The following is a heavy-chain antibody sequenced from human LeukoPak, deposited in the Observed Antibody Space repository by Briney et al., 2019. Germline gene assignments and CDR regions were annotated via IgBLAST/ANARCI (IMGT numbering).Heavy chain of an antibody. D-gene: IGHD2-2*01. CDR2: INRSGST. CDR1: GGSFSGYY. CDR3: ARGTLQRRYYYYYGMDV. Sequence: SETLSLTCAVYGGSFSGYYWSWIRQPPGKGLEWIGEINRSGSTNYNPSLKSRVTISVDTSKNQFSLKLSSVTAADTAVYYCARGTLQRRYYYYYGMDVWGQGTTVAVSS. J-gene: IGHJ6*02. V-gene: IGHV4-34*01.